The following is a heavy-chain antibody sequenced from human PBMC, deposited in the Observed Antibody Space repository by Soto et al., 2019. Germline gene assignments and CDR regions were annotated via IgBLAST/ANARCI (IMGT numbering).Heavy chain of an antibody. Sequence: QVQLVQSGPEVTKPGASVKVSCKASGYTFNTYGITWVRQAPGQGLAWMGLISASNSYTTSAEKFQGRVTMTTDTSTNTAYMELRSLTSDDTAVYYCARERLLRPFNWFDPWGQGTLVTVSS. CDR1: GYTFNTYG. J-gene: IGHJ5*02. CDR3: ARERLLRPFNWFDP. V-gene: IGHV1-18*01. D-gene: IGHD2-21*02. CDR2: ISASNSYT.